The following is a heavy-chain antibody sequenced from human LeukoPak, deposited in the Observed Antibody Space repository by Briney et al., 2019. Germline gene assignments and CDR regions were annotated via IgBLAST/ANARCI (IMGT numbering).Heavy chain of an antibody. V-gene: IGHV4-4*02. J-gene: IGHJ6*02. CDR3: ASFYSYYYGMDV. Sequence: IGEIYHSGSTNYNPSLKSRVTISVDKSKNQFSLKLSSVTAADTAVYYCASFYSYYYGMDVWGQGTTVTVSS. CDR2: IYHSGST. D-gene: IGHD2/OR15-2a*01.